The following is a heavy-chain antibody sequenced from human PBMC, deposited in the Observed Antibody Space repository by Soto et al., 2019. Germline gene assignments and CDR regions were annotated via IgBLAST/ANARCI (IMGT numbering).Heavy chain of an antibody. J-gene: IGHJ4*02. V-gene: IGHV1-18*01. D-gene: IGHD4-17*01. CDR3: ARDLSYGDFDY. CDR1: GYTFNSYG. CDR2: ISGYNGDT. Sequence: ASVKVSCKVSGYTFNSYGISWVRQAPGQGLEWMGWISGYNGDTNYAQKFQGRVTMTTDTSTSTVFMELGSLTSDDTVVYYCARDLSYGDFDYWGQGTLVTVSS.